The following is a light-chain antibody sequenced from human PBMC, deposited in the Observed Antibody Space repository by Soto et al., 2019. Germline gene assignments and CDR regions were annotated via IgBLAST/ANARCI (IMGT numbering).Light chain of an antibody. CDR3: QSFDNSLSGFYV. V-gene: IGLV1-40*01. CDR1: DSNIGAGYD. CDR2: GNT. Sequence: QSVLTQTPSVSGAPGQTITISCTGTDSNIGAGYDVHWYQHLPGRAPKLLIFGNTHRPSGVPDRFSGSKSGTSASLAITGLQPEDEADYYCQSFDNSLSGFYVFGSRTKLTVL. J-gene: IGLJ1*01.